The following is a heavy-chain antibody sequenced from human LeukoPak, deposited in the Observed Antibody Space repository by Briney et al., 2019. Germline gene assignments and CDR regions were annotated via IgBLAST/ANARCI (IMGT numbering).Heavy chain of an antibody. CDR2: IKSKTDGGTT. CDR1: GFTFSNAW. CDR3: TTEPMGLLWFGELLPFDY. Sequence: KAGGSLRLSCAASGFTFSNAWMSWVRQAPGKGLEWVGRIKSKTDGGTTDYAAPVKGRFTISRDDSKNTLYLQMNSLKTEDTAVYYCTTEPMGLLWFGELLPFDYWGQGTLVTVSS. J-gene: IGHJ4*02. V-gene: IGHV3-15*01. D-gene: IGHD3-10*01.